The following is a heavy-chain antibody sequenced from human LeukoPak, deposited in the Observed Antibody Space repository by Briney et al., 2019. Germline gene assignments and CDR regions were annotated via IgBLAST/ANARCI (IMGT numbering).Heavy chain of an antibody. CDR3: AKSFDFSNGHSPILTPFDS. V-gene: IGHV3-23*01. J-gene: IGHJ4*02. D-gene: IGHD3-3*01. Sequence: GGSLRLSCAASGFTFSSSAMSWVCQAPGKGLEWVSSICARGISTYSSDSVKGRFTISRDNSKNTLYLQMNSLRGDDIGVYYCAKSFDFSNGHSPILTPFDSWGQGTLVSVSS. CDR1: GFTFSSSA. CDR2: ICARGIST.